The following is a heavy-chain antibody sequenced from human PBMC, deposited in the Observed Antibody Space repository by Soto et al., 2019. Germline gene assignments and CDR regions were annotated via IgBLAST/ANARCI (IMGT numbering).Heavy chain of an antibody. Sequence: VQLVESGGGLVQPGGSLKLSCAASGFTFSGSAMHWVRQASGKGLEWVGRIRSKPNNYATAYGASVKGRFTISRDDSKNTAYLQMNSLKTEDTAVYYCSRQASDFWSGKPQYYMDVWGKGTTVTVSS. D-gene: IGHD3-3*01. CDR2: IRSKPNNYAT. J-gene: IGHJ6*03. V-gene: IGHV3-73*01. CDR3: SRQASDFWSGKPQYYMDV. CDR1: GFTFSGSA.